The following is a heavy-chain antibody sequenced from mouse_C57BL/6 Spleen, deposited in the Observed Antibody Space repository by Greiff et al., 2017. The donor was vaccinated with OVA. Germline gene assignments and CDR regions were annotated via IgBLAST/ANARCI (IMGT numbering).Heavy chain of an antibody. CDR3: ARSSITTVVATDYFDY. CDR1: GYSFTGYY. D-gene: IGHD1-1*01. J-gene: IGHJ2*01. V-gene: IGHV1-31*01. Sequence: EVQLQQSGPGLVKPGASVKLSCKASGYSFTGYYMHWVRQSHGNILEWIGYIYTYNGVSSYNQKFKGKATLTVDKSSSTAYMELRSLTSEDSAVYYGARSSITTVVATDYFDYWGKGTTLTVSS. CDR2: IYTYNGVS.